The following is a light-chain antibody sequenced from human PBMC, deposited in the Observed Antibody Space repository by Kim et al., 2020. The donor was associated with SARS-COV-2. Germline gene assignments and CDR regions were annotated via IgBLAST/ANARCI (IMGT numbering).Light chain of an antibody. CDR3: SSYTSSSAV. V-gene: IGLV2-14*03. CDR1: SSDVGGYNY. J-gene: IGLJ2*01. Sequence: PGQSITISCTGTSSDVGGYNYVSLYQQHPGKAPKLMIYDVSNRPSGVSNRFSGSKSGNTASLTISGLQAEDEADYYCSSYTSSSAVFGGGTQLTVL. CDR2: DVS.